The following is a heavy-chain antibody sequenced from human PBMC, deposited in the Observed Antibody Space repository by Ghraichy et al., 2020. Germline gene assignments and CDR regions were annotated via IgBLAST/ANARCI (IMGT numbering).Heavy chain of an antibody. D-gene: IGHD2-15*01. CDR1: GFTFNSYW. Sequence: GGSLRLSCAASGFTFNSYWMNWVRQAPGKGLEWVANIKQDGSETYSVDSVKGRFAVSRDNAKNSLYLQMNSLSPEDTAVYYCARAKNCSDWGQGTLVTVSS. J-gene: IGHJ4*02. CDR2: IKQDGSET. CDR3: ARAKNCSD. V-gene: IGHV3-7*03.